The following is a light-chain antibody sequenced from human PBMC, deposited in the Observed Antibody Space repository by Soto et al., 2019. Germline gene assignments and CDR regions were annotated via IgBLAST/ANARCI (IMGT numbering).Light chain of an antibody. V-gene: IGKV2-28*01. CDR2: LRS. CDR1: QSLLHSNGYTY. CDR3: MQALQTPLT. J-gene: IGKJ4*01. Sequence: DIVMTQSPLSLPVTPGEPASISCRSSQSLLHSNGYTYLDWYLQKPGQSPQLLIYLRSYRASGVPDRFSGSGSGTDFTLKISRVEAEDVGIYYCMQALQTPLTFGGGTKVEIK.